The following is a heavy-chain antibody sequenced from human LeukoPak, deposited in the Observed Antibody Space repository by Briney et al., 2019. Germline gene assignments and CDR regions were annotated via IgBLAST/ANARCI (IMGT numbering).Heavy chain of an antibody. J-gene: IGHJ5*02. CDR2: INHSGST. D-gene: IGHD3-9*01. V-gene: IGHV4-34*01. CDR1: GGSFSGYY. CDR3: ARQYYDTLTGSADWFDP. Sequence: SETLSLTCAVYGGSFSGYYWSWIRQPPGKGLEWIGEINHSGSTNYNPSLKSRVTISVDTSKNQFSLKLSSVTAADTAVYYCARQYYDTLTGSADWFDPWGQGTLVTVSS.